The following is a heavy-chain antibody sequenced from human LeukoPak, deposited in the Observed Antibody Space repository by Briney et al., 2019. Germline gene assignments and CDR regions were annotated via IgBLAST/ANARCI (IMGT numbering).Heavy chain of an antibody. CDR1: GFSFSSHG. CDR3: AKDSARYYDSSLGFDY. Sequence: GGSLRLSCAGSGFSFSSHGMNWVRQAPGKGLEWVSGISPSGDITYYTDSVRGRFTISRDNAKNSLYLQMNSLRAEDTALYYCAKDSARYYDSSLGFDYWGQGTLVTVSS. CDR2: ISPSGDIT. D-gene: IGHD3-22*01. V-gene: IGHV3-23*01. J-gene: IGHJ4*02.